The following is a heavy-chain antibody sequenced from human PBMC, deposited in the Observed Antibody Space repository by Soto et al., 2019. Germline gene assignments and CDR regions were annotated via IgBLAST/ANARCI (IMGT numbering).Heavy chain of an antibody. Sequence: QVQPQESGPGLVKPLETLSLTCTVSGGSISSYHWSWIRQPAGQGLEWIGRIYTIGNTTYNPSLRSRVTPSIATSKTQFAMRPNCVTAGDWAVYFCVRESGHTRDYEAYWGQGTPVSVSS. CDR1: GGSISSYH. V-gene: IGHV4-4*07. D-gene: IGHD4-17*01. J-gene: IGHJ4*02. CDR2: IYTIGNT. CDR3: VRESGHTRDYEAY.